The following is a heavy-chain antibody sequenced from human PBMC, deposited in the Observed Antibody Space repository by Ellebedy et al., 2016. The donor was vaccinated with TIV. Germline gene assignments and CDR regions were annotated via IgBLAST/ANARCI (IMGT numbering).Heavy chain of an antibody. CDR2: IYGGGTI. Sequence: GESLKISCAASGFTVSSNFMTWVRQAPGKGLEWVSVIYGGGTIRYADSVKGSFTIPRDNSKNTVDLQMNSLRAEDTAVYYSARPTVPATICGACGMDVWGQGTTVIVSS. CDR3: ARPTVPATICGACGMDV. D-gene: IGHD2-2*01. J-gene: IGHJ6*02. CDR1: GFTVSSNF. V-gene: IGHV3-53*01.